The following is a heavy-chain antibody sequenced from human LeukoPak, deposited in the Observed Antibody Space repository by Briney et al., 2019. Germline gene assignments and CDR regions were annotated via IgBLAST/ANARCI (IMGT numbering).Heavy chain of an antibody. Sequence: GGSLRLSCAASGFTFSSYWMSWVRQAPGKGLEWVANIKQDGSEKYYVDSVKGRFTISRDNAKNSLYLQVDSLRAEDTAVYYCARDDAQLYNYGRPGAFDMWGQGTMVTVSS. J-gene: IGHJ3*02. CDR2: IKQDGSEK. V-gene: IGHV3-7*01. CDR1: GFTFSSYW. D-gene: IGHD3-10*01. CDR3: ARDDAQLYNYGRPGAFDM.